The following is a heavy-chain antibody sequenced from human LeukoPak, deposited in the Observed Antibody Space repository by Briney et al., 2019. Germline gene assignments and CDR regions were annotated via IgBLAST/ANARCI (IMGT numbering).Heavy chain of an antibody. CDR2: ISSSSSYI. Sequence: PGGSLRLSCAASGFTFSSYSMNWARQAPGKGLEWVSSISSSSSYIYYADSVKGRFTISRDNAKNSLYLQMNSLRAEDTAVYYCARDIDYDSSGYPGDYWGQGTLVTVSS. J-gene: IGHJ4*02. D-gene: IGHD3-22*01. V-gene: IGHV3-21*01. CDR1: GFTFSSYS. CDR3: ARDIDYDSSGYPGDY.